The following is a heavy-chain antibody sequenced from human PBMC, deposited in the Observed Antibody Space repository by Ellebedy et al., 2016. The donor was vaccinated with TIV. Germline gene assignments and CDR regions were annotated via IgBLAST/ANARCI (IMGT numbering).Heavy chain of an antibody. V-gene: IGHV2-70*11. CDR2: IDWDDDK. Sequence: TLSLTCTISGGPVTTYCWSWIRQPPGKALEWLARIDWDDDKYYSTSLKTRLTISKDTSKNQVVLTMTNMDPADTATYYCARSIAARSPADFWGQGTLVTVSS. CDR3: ARSIAARSPADF. J-gene: IGHJ4*02. CDR1: GGPVTTYC. D-gene: IGHD6-6*01.